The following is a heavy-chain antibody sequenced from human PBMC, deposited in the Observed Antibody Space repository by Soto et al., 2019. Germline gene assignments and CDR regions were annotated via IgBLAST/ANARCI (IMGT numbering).Heavy chain of an antibody. Sequence: PGGSLRLSCAASGFTFSNAWMSWVRQAPGKGLEWVGRIKSKTDGGTTDYAAPVKGRFTISRDDSKNTLYLQMNSLKTEDTAVYYCTTERGAVLLWFGEPRPYYFDYWGQGTLVTVSS. CDR1: GFTFSNAW. CDR3: TTERGAVLLWFGEPRPYYFDY. D-gene: IGHD3-10*01. V-gene: IGHV3-15*01. J-gene: IGHJ4*02. CDR2: IKSKTDGGTT.